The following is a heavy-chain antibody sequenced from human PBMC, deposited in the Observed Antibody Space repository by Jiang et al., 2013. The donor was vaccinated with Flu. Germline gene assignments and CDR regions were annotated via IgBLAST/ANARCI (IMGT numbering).Heavy chain of an antibody. CDR1: GYSISSGYY. CDR2: IYHSGST. J-gene: IGHJ6*04. V-gene: IGHV4-38-2*02. D-gene: IGHD5-12*01. CDR3: AREEWLRFYYYYGMDV. Sequence: VKPSETLSLTCAVSGYSISSGYYWGWIRQPPGKGLEWIGSIYHSGSTYYNPSLKSRVTISVDTSKNQFSLKLSSVTAADTAVYYCAREEWLRFYYYYGMDVWGKGTTVTVSS.